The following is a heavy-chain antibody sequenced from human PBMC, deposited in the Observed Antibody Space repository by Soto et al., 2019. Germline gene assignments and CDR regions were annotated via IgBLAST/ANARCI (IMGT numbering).Heavy chain of an antibody. CDR2: INPSGGST. CDR1: GYTFTSYY. Sequence: GASVKVSCKASGYTFTSYYMHWVRQAPGQGLEWMGIINPSGGSTSYAQKFQGRVTMTRDTSTSTVYMELSSLRSEDTAVYYCARVPGGTMIKGSFDYWGLGTLVTVSS. J-gene: IGHJ4*01. V-gene: IGHV1-46*01. D-gene: IGHD3-22*01. CDR3: ARVPGGTMIKGSFDY.